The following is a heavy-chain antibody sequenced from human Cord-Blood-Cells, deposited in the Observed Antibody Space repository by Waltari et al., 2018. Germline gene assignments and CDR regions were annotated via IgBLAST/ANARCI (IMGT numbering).Heavy chain of an antibody. D-gene: IGHD2-2*01. Sequence: EVQLVESGGGLVKPGGSLRLSCAASGFTFSSYSMNWVRQAPGKGLEWVSSISSSSYIYYADSGKGRFTIARDNAKNSLYLQMNSLRAEDTAVYYCARDLRRTSCYGYWGQGTLVTVSS. CDR2: ISSSSYI. V-gene: IGHV3-21*01. CDR1: GFTFSSYS. J-gene: IGHJ4*02. CDR3: ARDLRRTSCYGY.